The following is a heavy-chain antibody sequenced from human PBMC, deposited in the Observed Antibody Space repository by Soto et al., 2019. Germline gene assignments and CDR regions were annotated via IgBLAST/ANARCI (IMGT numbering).Heavy chain of an antibody. D-gene: IGHD6-13*01. CDR2: ISTSGST. J-gene: IGHJ3*02. V-gene: IGHV4-4*07. CDR1: GGSLSRYY. CDR3: AAYSCTLGTFDI. Sequence: KPSETLSLTCIVSGGSLSRYYWTWIRQPAGKGLEWIGRISTSGSTNYNPSLKSRVTMSVDTSKNQFSLKLSSVAAADTAVYYCAAYSCTLGTFDIWCQGTKVT.